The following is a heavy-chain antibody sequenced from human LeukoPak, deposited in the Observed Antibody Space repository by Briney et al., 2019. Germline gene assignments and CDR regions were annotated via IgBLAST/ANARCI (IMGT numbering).Heavy chain of an antibody. D-gene: IGHD1-7*01. CDR3: ARESSILGITGTAPRDY. Sequence: SETLSLTCTVSGGSISRYYWSWIRQPPGKGLEWIGYIYYSGSTNYNPSLKSRVTISVDTSKNQFSLKLSSVTAADTAVYYCARESSILGITGTAPRDYWGQGTLVTVSS. CDR2: IYYSGST. V-gene: IGHV4-59*12. J-gene: IGHJ4*02. CDR1: GGSISRYY.